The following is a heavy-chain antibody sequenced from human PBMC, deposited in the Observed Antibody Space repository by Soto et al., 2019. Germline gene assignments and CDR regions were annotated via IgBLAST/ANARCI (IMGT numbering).Heavy chain of an antibody. CDR3: ARRTLVAAKGTGLLDDAFDI. D-gene: IGHD2-15*01. J-gene: IGHJ3*02. Sequence: SETLSLTCTVSGGSISSYYWTWIRQPPGKGLEWIGYIYYSGSTKYNPSLESRVTISVDTSKNQISLKLTSVTAADTAVYYCARRTLVAAKGTGLLDDAFDIWGQGTMVTVSS. CDR1: GGSISSYY. V-gene: IGHV4-59*01. CDR2: IYYSGST.